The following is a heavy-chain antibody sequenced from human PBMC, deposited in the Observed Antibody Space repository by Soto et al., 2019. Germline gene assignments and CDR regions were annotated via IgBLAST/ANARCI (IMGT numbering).Heavy chain of an antibody. CDR2: ISGSGGST. D-gene: IGHD6-19*01. Sequence: EVQLLESGGGLVQPGGSLRLSCAASGFTFSSYAMSWVRQAPGKGLEWVSAISGSGGSTYYADSVKGRFTISRDNSKNTLYLQMNRLRAVDTAVYYCAKEWAVACHNWLDPWGQGTQVTLSS. CDR1: GFTFSSYA. J-gene: IGHJ5*02. V-gene: IGHV3-23*01. CDR3: AKEWAVACHNWLDP.